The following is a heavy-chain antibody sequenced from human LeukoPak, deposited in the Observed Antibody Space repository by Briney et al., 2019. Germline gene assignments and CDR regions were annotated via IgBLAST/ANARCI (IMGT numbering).Heavy chain of an antibody. CDR2: INPNSGGT. J-gene: IGHJ4*02. V-gene: IGHV1-2*02. Sequence: ASVKVSCKASGYTFTGYYMHWVRQAPGQGLEWMGWINPNSGGTNYAQRFQGRVTMTRDTSISTAYMELSRLRSDDTAVYYCARAGGYYGSGSSEGFDYWGQGTLVTVSS. D-gene: IGHD3-10*01. CDR3: ARAGGYYGSGSSEGFDY. CDR1: GYTFTGYY.